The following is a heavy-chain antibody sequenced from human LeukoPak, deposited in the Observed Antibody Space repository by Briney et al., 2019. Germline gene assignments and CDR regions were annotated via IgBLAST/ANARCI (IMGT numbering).Heavy chain of an antibody. J-gene: IGHJ6*04. Sequence: PGGSLRLSCAASGFTFSSYAMSWVRQAPGKGLEWVSAINGSGGSTCYADSVKGRFTISRDNSKNTLYLQMNSLRAEDTAVYYCAKRWARGAYDSYYYYGMDVWGKGTTVTVSS. CDR3: AKRWARGAYDSYYYYGMDV. CDR1: GFTFSSYA. D-gene: IGHD5-12*01. V-gene: IGHV3-23*01. CDR2: INGSGGST.